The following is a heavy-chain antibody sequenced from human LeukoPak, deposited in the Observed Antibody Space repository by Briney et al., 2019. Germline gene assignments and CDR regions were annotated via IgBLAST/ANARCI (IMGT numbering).Heavy chain of an antibody. CDR2: TWYDGSNK. CDR1: GFIFSDYD. D-gene: IGHD3-16*02. J-gene: IGHJ4*02. CDR3: AKTFYDYVWGSYRDDIGSYYFDY. V-gene: IGHV3-30*02. Sequence: PGGSLRLSCAASGFIFSDYDMHWVRQTPGKGLEWVAVTWYDGSNKYYADSVKGRFTISRDNSKNTLYLQMNSLRAEDTAVYYCAKTFYDYVWGSYRDDIGSYYFDYWGQGTLVTVSS.